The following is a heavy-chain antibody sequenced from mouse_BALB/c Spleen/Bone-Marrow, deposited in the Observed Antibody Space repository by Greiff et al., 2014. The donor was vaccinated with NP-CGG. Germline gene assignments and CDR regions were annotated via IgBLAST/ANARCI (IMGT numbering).Heavy chain of an antibody. V-gene: IGHV1S81*02. J-gene: IGHJ4*01. D-gene: IGHD1-2*01. Sequence: QVQLKESGAELVKPGASVKLSCKASGYTFTSYYMYWVKQRPGQGLEWFGEIKHSNGGTTFNEKFKNKATLTVDKSSSTAYMQLSSLTSESSAFYCCSRGRRHALDYWGQGTSVTVSS. CDR3: SRGRRHALDY. CDR1: GYTFTSYY. CDR2: IKHSNGGT.